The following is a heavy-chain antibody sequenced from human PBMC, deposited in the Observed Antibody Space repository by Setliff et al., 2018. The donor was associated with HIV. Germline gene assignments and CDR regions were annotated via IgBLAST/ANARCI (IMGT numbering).Heavy chain of an antibody. V-gene: IGHV1-46*01. J-gene: IGHJ6*02. Sequence: VKVSCKASGYIFTSHKIHWVRQAPGQGLEWMGIITPSDSYTVYAQKFQGRVTMTRDTSTSTVYMELSSLRSDDTAVYYCARLGSGWSDSYYYAMDIWGQGTTVTVSS. CDR2: ITPSDSYT. CDR1: GYIFTSHK. D-gene: IGHD6-19*01. CDR3: ARLGSGWSDSYYYAMDI.